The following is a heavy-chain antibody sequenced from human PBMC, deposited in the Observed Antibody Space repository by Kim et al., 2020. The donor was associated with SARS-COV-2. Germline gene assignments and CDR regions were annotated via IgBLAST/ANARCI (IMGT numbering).Heavy chain of an antibody. J-gene: IGHJ4*02. Sequence: GGSLRLSCAASGFTFSSYAMHWVRQAPGKGLEWVAVISYDGSNKYYADSVKGRFTISRDNSKNTLYLQMNSLRAEDTAVYYCARDLMRMIVGDDYWGQGTLVTVSS. D-gene: IGHD3-22*01. CDR2: ISYDGSNK. CDR3: ARDLMRMIVGDDY. V-gene: IGHV3-30*04. CDR1: GFTFSSYA.